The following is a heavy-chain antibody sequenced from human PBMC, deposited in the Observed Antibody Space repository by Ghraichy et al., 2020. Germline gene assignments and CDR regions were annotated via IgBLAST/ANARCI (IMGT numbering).Heavy chain of an antibody. D-gene: IGHD3-9*01. CDR3: AKVGATGYFFEF. CDR1: GFDFGFTFSNYA. CDR2: IGGNGTYT. Sequence: GGSLNISCAASGFDFGFTFSNYAMTWVRQAPGKGLEWVSSIGGNGTYTNYANSVRGRFTISRDNSGNTLHLEMSSLTADDTAVYYCAKVGATGYFFEFWGQGALVTV. V-gene: IGHV3-23*01. J-gene: IGHJ4*02.